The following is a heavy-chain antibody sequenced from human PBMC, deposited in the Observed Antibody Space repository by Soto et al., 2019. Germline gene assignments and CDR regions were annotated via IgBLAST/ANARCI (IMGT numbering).Heavy chain of an antibody. J-gene: IGHJ4*02. CDR1: GLTFSNYG. V-gene: IGHV3-23*01. CDR2: ISGGGSTT. Sequence: EVQLLESGGGLVQPGGSLSLSCAVSGLTFSNYGMSWVRQAPGKGLEWVSFISGGGSTTYYADSVKGRLTISRDNSKDTLYLHMSSLSAEDTAVYYCAKDKKREEGMIVVVMPSGFDFWGQGTLVSVSS. CDR3: AKDKKREEGMIVVVMPSGFDF. D-gene: IGHD3-22*01.